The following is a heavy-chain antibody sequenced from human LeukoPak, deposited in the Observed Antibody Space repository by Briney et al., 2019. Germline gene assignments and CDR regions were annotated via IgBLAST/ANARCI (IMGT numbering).Heavy chain of an antibody. CDR2: IIPTLGIA. CDR1: GGTFSSYA. Sequence: SVKVSCKASGGTFSSYAISWVRQAPGQGLEWMGRIIPTLGIANYAQKFQGRVTITADKSTSTAYMELSSLRSEDTAVYYCARDSRDFWSGYYSDYWGQGTLVTVSS. CDR3: ARDSRDFWSGYYSDY. D-gene: IGHD3-3*01. J-gene: IGHJ4*02. V-gene: IGHV1-69*04.